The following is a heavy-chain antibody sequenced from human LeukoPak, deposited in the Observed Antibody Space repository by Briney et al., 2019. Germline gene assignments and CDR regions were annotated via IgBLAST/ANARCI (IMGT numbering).Heavy chain of an antibody. CDR2: IYYSGST. CDR1: GGSISSYY. D-gene: IGHD3-10*01. Sequence: PSETLSLTCTVSGGSISSYYWSWIRQPPGKGLEWIGYIYYSGSTNYNPSLKSRVTISVDTSKNQFSLKLSSVTAADTAVYYCARVHRVTFPLRYYFDYWGQGTLVTVSS. J-gene: IGHJ4*02. V-gene: IGHV4-59*01. CDR3: ARVHRVTFPLRYYFDY.